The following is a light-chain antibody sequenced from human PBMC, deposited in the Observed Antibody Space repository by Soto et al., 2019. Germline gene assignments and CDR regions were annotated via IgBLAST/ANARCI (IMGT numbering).Light chain of an antibody. CDR2: SAS. V-gene: IGKV3-20*01. CDR3: QQYGSSPYT. J-gene: IGKJ2*01. Sequence: EIVLTQSPGTLSLSPGERATLSCRASQSVSSSYLAWYQQKPGQAPRLLIYSASSRATGIPDRFSGSGSGTDFTLTISRLEPEDFAVYYCQQYGSSPYTFGQ. CDR1: QSVSSSY.